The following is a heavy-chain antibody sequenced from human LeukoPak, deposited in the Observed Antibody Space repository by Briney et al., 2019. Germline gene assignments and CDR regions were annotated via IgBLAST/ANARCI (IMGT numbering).Heavy chain of an antibody. CDR1: RFTFSSYA. Sequence: PGGSLRLSCAASRFTFSSYAMTWVRQAPGKGLEWVSGISSSGDNTYYADSVKGRFSISRDNSKNTLYLQMNSLRAEDTAVYYCTTEVISGSYDYWGQGTLVTVSS. CDR2: ISSSGDNT. V-gene: IGHV3-23*01. CDR3: TTEVISGSYDY. D-gene: IGHD1-26*01. J-gene: IGHJ4*02.